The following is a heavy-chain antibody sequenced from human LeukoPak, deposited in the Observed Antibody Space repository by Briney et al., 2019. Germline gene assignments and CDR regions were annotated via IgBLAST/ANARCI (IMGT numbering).Heavy chain of an antibody. CDR2: TRNKANSYTT. CDR3: ASIYSGSYSDDY. CDR1: GFTFSSYW. V-gene: IGHV3-72*01. D-gene: IGHD1-26*01. J-gene: IGHJ4*02. Sequence: GGSLRLSCAASGFTFSSYWMHWVRQAPGKGLEWVGRTRNKANSYTTEYAASVKGRFTISRDDSKNSLYLQMNSLKTEDTAVYYCASIYSGSYSDDYWGQGTLVTVSS.